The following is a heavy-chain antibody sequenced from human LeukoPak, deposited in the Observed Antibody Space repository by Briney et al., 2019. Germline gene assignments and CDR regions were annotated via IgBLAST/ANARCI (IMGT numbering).Heavy chain of an antibody. D-gene: IGHD2-15*01. J-gene: IGHJ6*03. CDR1: GFTFSSYG. Sequence: PGGSLRLSCAASGFTFSSYGMHWVRQAPGKGLEWVAFIRYDGSNKYYADSVKGRFTISRDNAKNSLYLQMNSLRAEDTAVYYCARPRVGSGAATYYYYMDVWGKGTTVTVSS. CDR2: IRYDGSNK. CDR3: ARPRVGSGAATYYYYMDV. V-gene: IGHV3-30*02.